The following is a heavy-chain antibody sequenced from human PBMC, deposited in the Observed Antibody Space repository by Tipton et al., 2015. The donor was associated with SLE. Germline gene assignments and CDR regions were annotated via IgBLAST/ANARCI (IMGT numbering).Heavy chain of an antibody. V-gene: IGHV4-39*07. D-gene: IGHD3-16*01. CDR2: IYYSGST. Sequence: TLSLTCTVSGGSISSSSYYWGWIRQPPGKGLEWIGSIYYSGSTYYNPSLKSRVTISVDTSKNQFSLKLSSVTAADTAVDYCARVQAYEGFDPWGQGTLVTVSS. J-gene: IGHJ5*02. CDR1: GGSISSSSYY. CDR3: ARVQAYEGFDP.